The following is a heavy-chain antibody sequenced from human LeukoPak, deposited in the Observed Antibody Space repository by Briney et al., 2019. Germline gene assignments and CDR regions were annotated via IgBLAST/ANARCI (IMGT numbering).Heavy chain of an antibody. CDR1: GGSISSYY. Sequence: SETLSLTCTVSGGSISSYYWSWIRQPPGKGMEWIGYISYSGSTNYNPSLKRRVTISVDTSKIQFSLKLSSVPATAPPVYYCPRAGMATITTYFDFWGQGTLVTVSS. V-gene: IGHV4-59*01. CDR3: PRAGMATITTYFDF. CDR2: ISYSGST. D-gene: IGHD5-24*01. J-gene: IGHJ4*02.